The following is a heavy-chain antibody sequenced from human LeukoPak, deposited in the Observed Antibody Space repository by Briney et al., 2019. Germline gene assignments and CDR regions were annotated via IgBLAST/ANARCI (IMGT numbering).Heavy chain of an antibody. Sequence: PGGSLRLSCAASGFTFSSYAMNWVRQAPGKGLEWVSGISSGGGSTYYADSVKGRFTISRDNSRNTLFLQVNSLRAEDTAIYYCAKVNVAVAGTVDYWGQGTLVTVSS. CDR1: GFTFSSYA. CDR2: ISSGGGST. CDR3: AKVNVAVAGTVDY. V-gene: IGHV3-23*01. J-gene: IGHJ4*02. D-gene: IGHD6-19*01.